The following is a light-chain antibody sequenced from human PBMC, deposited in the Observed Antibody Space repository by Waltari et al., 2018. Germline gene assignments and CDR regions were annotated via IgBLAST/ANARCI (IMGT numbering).Light chain of an antibody. J-gene: IGLJ3*02. V-gene: IGLV2-11*01. CDR2: NVN. Sequence: HSALTQPRSVSGSPGQSVTISCTGSSSDVGRYNSVPWYQQHPGKAPNVMIHNVNHRPSGVPDRFSGSKSGNTASLTISGLQAEDEADYYCFSYAGSPWVFGGGTKLTVL. CDR3: FSYAGSPWV. CDR1: SSDVGRYNS.